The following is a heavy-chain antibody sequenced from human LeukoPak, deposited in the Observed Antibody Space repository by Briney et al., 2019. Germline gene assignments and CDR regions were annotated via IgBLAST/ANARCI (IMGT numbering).Heavy chain of an antibody. CDR2: VGTSSGNT. Sequence: GGSLRLSCAASGFTFSEYSMNWVRQAPGKGLEWISYVGTSSGNTKYADSVKGRFTISGDSAKNSVFLQMNSLRAEDTAVYYCARAHRYAFDTWGQGTLVTVSS. CDR1: GFTFSEYS. D-gene: IGHD5-12*01. V-gene: IGHV3-48*04. CDR3: ARAHRYAFDT. J-gene: IGHJ4*02.